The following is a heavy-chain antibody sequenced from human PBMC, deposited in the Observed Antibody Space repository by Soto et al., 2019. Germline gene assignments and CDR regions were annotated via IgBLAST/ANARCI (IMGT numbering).Heavy chain of an antibody. CDR3: ARDQGITTLGVYSMYYYGMDV. CDR2: INPDNGNT. Sequence: QVQLVQSGAEVKKPGASVKVSCKASGYTFTRSGISWVRQAPGQGLEWLGWINPDNGNTNYAQHLQGRVSLTTDTSTRTAYMDLRSLRSADTAVYYCARDQGITTLGVYSMYYYGMDVWGQGTTVTVSS. V-gene: IGHV1-18*01. D-gene: IGHD3-3*01. CDR1: GYTFTRSG. J-gene: IGHJ6*02.